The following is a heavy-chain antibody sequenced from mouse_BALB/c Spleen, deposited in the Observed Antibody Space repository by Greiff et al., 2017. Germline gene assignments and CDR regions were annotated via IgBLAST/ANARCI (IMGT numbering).Heavy chain of an antibody. CDR3: ARALDGYFAMDY. Sequence: VQLQQPGAELVMPGASVKMSCKASGYTFTDYWMHWVKQRPGQGLEWIGAIDTSDSYTSSNQKFKGKATLTVDESSSTAYMQLSSLTSEDSAVYYCARALDGYFAMDYWGQGTSVTVSS. V-gene: IGHV1-69*01. D-gene: IGHD2-3*01. CDR1: GYTFTDYW. J-gene: IGHJ4*01. CDR2: IDTSDSYT.